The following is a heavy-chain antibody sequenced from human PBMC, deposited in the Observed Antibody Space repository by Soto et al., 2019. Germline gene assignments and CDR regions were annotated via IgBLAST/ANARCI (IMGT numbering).Heavy chain of an antibody. D-gene: IGHD4-17*01. CDR1: GGSISNDDYY. J-gene: IGHJ6*02. CDR3: ARATTVTSSFFYYGLDV. V-gene: IGHV4-30-4*08. CDR2: IYYNGNT. Sequence: VQLQESGPGLVKPSQTLSLTCSVSGGSISNDDYYWTWIRQPPEKGLEWIGHIYYNGNTYYNPSLKSRLTMSLDTSQNQFSLHLTSVIAADSASYFCARATTVTSSFFYYGLDVWGQGTTVTVSS.